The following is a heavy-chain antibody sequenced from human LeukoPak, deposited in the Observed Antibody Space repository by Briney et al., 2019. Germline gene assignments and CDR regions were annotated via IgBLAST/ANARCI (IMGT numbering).Heavy chain of an antibody. D-gene: IGHD1-7*01. J-gene: IGHJ4*02. Sequence: GASLKISCKGSGYSFTSYWISWVHQMPGKGLEWIGRIDPSDSYTNYSPSFQGHITISADKSISTAYLQWSSLKASDTAMYYCARSSDWNFVDYWGQGTLVTVSS. CDR3: ARSSDWNFVDY. V-gene: IGHV5-10-1*01. CDR1: GYSFTSYW. CDR2: IDPSDSYT.